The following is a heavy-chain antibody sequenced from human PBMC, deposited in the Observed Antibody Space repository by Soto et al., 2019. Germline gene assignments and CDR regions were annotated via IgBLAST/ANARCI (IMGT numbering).Heavy chain of an antibody. D-gene: IGHD2-21*01. Sequence: ASVKVSCKASGYTFTSYGISWVRQAPGQGLEWMGWISAYNGNTNYAQKLQGRVTMTTDTSTSTAYMELRSLRSDDTAVYYCARDVPCGGYCSRGGEAFDIWGQGTMVTVSS. V-gene: IGHV1-18*01. CDR3: ARDVPCGGYCSRGGEAFDI. J-gene: IGHJ3*02. CDR2: ISAYNGNT. CDR1: GYTFTSYG.